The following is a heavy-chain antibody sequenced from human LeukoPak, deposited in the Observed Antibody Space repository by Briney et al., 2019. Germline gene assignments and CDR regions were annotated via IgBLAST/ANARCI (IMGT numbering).Heavy chain of an antibody. CDR1: GFASSDVW. CDR2: IKAKIHGGTA. V-gene: IGHV3-15*01. D-gene: IGHD3-3*02. Sequence: GGSLRLSCAASGFASSDVWMSWVRQAPGKGLEWVGRIKAKIHGGTADYAAPVEARFTISRDDSKNTLYLQMDSLKIEDTAVYYCTTGDSFSVNKGGQGALVTVSS. CDR3: TTGDSFSVNK. J-gene: IGHJ4*02.